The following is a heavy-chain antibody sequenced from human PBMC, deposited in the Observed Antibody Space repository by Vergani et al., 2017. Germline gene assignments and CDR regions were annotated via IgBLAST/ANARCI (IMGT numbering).Heavy chain of an antibody. D-gene: IGHD5-18*01. CDR1: GVTFSSYS. J-gene: IGHJ6*02. Sequence: EVQLVESGGGLVKPGGSLRLSCAASGVTFSSYSMNWVRQAPGKGLEWVSSISSSSYIYYADSVKGRFTISRDNAKNSLYLQMNSLRAEDTAVYYCARDRDIQLWSPSGMDVWGQGTTVTVSS. CDR3: ARDRDIQLWSPSGMDV. CDR2: ISSSSYI. V-gene: IGHV3-21*01.